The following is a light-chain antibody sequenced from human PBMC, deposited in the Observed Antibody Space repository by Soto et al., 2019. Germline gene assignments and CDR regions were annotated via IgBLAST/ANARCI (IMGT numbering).Light chain of an antibody. Sequence: DIQMTQSPSTLSASVGDRVTITCRASQSISHFLAWYQQKPGKVPKLLIYDASNLGSGVPSRFSGSVSGTEFTLTISSLQPDDFATYYCQQYKSYSPITFGQGTRLEIK. CDR2: DAS. CDR1: QSISHF. J-gene: IGKJ5*01. CDR3: QQYKSYSPIT. V-gene: IGKV1-5*01.